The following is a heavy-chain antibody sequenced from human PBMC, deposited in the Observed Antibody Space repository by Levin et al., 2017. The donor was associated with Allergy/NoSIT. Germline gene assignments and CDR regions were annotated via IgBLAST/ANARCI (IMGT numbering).Heavy chain of an antibody. Sequence: SQTLSLTCAVYGGSFSGYYWSWIRQPPGKGLEWIGEINHSGSTNYNPSLKSRVTISVDTSKNQFSLKLSSVTAADTAVYYCARGRSSGYPYWGQGTLVTVSS. J-gene: IGHJ4*02. CDR1: GGSFSGYY. D-gene: IGHD3-22*01. CDR3: ARGRSSGYPY. CDR2: INHSGST. V-gene: IGHV4-34*01.